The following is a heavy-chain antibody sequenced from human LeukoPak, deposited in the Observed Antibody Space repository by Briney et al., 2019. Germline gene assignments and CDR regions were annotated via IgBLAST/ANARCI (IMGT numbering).Heavy chain of an antibody. CDR1: GFTFSSYA. D-gene: IGHD6-13*01. J-gene: IGHJ5*02. CDR2: ISGSGGST. CDR3: AKKVAVGGSFDP. V-gene: IGHV3-23*01. Sequence: PGGSLILSCAASGFTFSSYAMSWVRQAPGKGLEWVSAISGSGGSTYYADSVKGRFTISRDNSKNTLYLQMNSLRAEDTAVYYCAKKVAVGGSFDPWGQGTLVTVSS.